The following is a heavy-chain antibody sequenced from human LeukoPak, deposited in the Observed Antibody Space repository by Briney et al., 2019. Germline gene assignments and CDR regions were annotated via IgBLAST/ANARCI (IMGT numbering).Heavy chain of an antibody. J-gene: IGHJ6*03. V-gene: IGHV1-8*03. CDR2: KNPNSGDT. D-gene: IGHD2-2*01. CDR1: GYTFTSYD. Sequence: ASVKVSCKASGYTFTSYDINWVRQATGQGLEWMGWKNPNSGDTGYAQKFQGRVTITRNTSISTAYMELSSLRSEDTAVYYCARFSSAYYYYYMDVWGKGTTVTVSS. CDR3: ARFSSAYYYYYMDV.